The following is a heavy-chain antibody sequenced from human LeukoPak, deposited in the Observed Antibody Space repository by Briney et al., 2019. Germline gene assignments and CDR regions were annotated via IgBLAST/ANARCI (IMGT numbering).Heavy chain of an antibody. CDR3: ARDPVGATNFDY. D-gene: IGHD1-26*01. J-gene: IGHJ4*02. CDR1: GFTFSSYE. Sequence: GGSLRLSCAASGFTFSSYEMNWVRQAPGKGLEWVSYISSSGSTIYYADSVKGRFTISRDNAKNSLYLQMNSLRAEDTAVYYCARDPVGATNFDYWGQGTLVTVSS. CDR2: ISSSGSTI. V-gene: IGHV3-48*03.